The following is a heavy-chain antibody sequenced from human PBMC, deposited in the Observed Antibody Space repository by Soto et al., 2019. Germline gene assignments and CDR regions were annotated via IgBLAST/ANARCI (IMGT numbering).Heavy chain of an antibody. J-gene: IGHJ5*02. D-gene: IGHD3-10*01. Sequence: QVQLQESGPGLVRPSETLSLTCNVSGGSIDSYYWTWLRQPPGKGLEWIGYISYSGSATYNPSLQSRVTISVDTSKRHFSLTLNSVTAADTSVYYCARDMFIYDSRTYHNPVNWFDPLGQGILVTVSS. CDR2: ISYSGSA. CDR3: ARDMFIYDSRTYHNPVNWFDP. V-gene: IGHV4-59*01. CDR1: GGSIDSYY.